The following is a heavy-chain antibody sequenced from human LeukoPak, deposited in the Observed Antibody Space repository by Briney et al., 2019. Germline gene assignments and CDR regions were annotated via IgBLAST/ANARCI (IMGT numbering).Heavy chain of an antibody. J-gene: IGHJ4*02. V-gene: IGHV3-21*01. CDR3: ARSYSSWRGTFDY. D-gene: IGHD6-6*01. CDR2: ITSSSSYI. Sequence: KPGGSLRLSCAASGFTFSSYGMNWVRQAPRKGLEWVSSITSSSSYIYYADSVKGRFTISRDNAKNSLYLQMNSVRAEDTAVYYCARSYSSWRGTFDYWGQGTLVTVCS. CDR1: GFTFSSYG.